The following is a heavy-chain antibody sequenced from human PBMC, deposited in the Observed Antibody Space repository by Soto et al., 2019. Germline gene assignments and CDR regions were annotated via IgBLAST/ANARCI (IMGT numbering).Heavy chain of an antibody. V-gene: IGHV1-69*01. CDR2: IIPIFGSA. D-gene: IGHD5-18*01. J-gene: IGHJ6*02. Sequence: QVQLLQSGAEVKKPGSSVKVSCKASGGIFSSYTINWLRQAPGQGLEWLGWIIPIFGSANYAQKLQGRVAFSADESTSTAYMALSSLSSEDTAGYYCARMSNTGMVTTRYYGMDVWGQGTTVTVSS. CDR1: GGIFSSYT. CDR3: ARMSNTGMVTTRYYGMDV.